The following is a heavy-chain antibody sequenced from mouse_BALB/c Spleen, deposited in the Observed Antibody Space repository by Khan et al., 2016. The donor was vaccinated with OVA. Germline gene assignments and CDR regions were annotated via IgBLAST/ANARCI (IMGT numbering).Heavy chain of an antibody. CDR3: ARRRNYYGSLDY. Sequence: EVELVESGAELVKPGASVKLSCTASDFNIKDTYMHWVKQRPEQGLEWIGRIDPANGNTKYDPKFQGKATITADTSSNTAYLQLSSLTSEDTAVYYCARRRNYYGSLDYWGQGTTLTVSS. CDR2: IDPANGNT. CDR1: DFNIKDTY. J-gene: IGHJ2*01. D-gene: IGHD1-1*01. V-gene: IGHV14-3*02.